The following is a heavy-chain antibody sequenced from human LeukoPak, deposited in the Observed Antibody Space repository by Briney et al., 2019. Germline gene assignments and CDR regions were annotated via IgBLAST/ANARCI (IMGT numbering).Heavy chain of an antibody. CDR2: IHYSGST. Sequence: SETQSLTCTVSGGSISSYYWGWIRQPPGKGLEWIGYIHYSGSTNYNPSLKSRVTISVDTSKNQFSLKLSAVTAADTAVYYCARSPIPADFDYWGQGTLVTVSS. CDR3: ARSPIPADFDY. CDR1: GGSISSYY. D-gene: IGHD2-2*02. J-gene: IGHJ4*02. V-gene: IGHV4-59*08.